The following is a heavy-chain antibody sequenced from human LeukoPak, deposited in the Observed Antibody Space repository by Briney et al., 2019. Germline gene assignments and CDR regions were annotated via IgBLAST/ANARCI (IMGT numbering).Heavy chain of an antibody. J-gene: IGHJ5*02. CDR2: IYYSGST. V-gene: IGHV4-39*01. D-gene: IGHD6-13*01. CDR1: GGSISSSSYY. Sequence: PSETLSLTCTVSGGSISSSSYYWGWIRQPPGKGLEWIGSIYYSGSTYYNPSLKSRVTISVDTSKNQFSLKLSSVTAADTAVYYCARHVSVSSGSWSKIRYGNWFDPCGHGTLVTVSS. CDR3: ARHVSVSSGSWSKIRYGNWFDP.